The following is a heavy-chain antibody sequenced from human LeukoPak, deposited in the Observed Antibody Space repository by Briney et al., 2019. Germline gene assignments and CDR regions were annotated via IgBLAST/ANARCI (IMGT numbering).Heavy chain of an antibody. D-gene: IGHD6-13*01. J-gene: IGHJ4*02. Sequence: ASVKVSCRASGYTFTSYYMHWVRQAPGQGLEWMGIINPSGGSTSYAQKFQGRVTMTTDTSASTAYMELRSLRSDDTAVYYCARRRDSSSWYPYDYWGQGTLVTVSS. CDR3: ARRRDSSSWYPYDY. CDR1: GYTFTSYY. V-gene: IGHV1-46*01. CDR2: INPSGGST.